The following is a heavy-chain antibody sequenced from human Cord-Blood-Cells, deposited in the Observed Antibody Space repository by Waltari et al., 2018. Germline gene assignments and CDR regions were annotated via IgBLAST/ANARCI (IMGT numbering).Heavy chain of an antibody. CDR2: IITIIGTA. J-gene: IGHJ6*03. V-gene: IGHV1-69*01. CDR3: AGDSSGYYYYYYYMDV. Sequence: QVQLVQSGAEVKKPGSSVKVSCKASGGTFSSYAISWVRQAPGQGLEWLRGIITIIGTANNAQKFQGCVTITADECTSTAYMERGSLRSEDTAVYYCAGDSSGYYYYYYYMDVWGKGTTVTVSS. D-gene: IGHD3-22*01. CDR1: GGTFSSYA.